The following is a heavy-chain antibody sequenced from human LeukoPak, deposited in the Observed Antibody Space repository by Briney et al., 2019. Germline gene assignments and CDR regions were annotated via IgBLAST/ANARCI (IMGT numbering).Heavy chain of an antibody. D-gene: IGHD5-18*01. Sequence: SETLSLTCTVSGGSIGSYYWSWIRQPPGKGLEWIGYIYYSGSTNYNPSLKSRVTISVGTSKNQFSLKLSSVTAADTAVYYCARVGYSYEVDYWGQGTLVTVSS. CDR1: GGSIGSYY. V-gene: IGHV4-59*01. CDR2: IYYSGST. CDR3: ARVGYSYEVDY. J-gene: IGHJ4*02.